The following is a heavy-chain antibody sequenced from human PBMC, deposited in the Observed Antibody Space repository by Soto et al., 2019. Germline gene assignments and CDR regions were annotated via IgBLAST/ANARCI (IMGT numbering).Heavy chain of an antibody. J-gene: IGHJ4*02. Sequence: PGESLKISCKGSGYSFTSYWIGWVRQMPGKGLEWMGIIYPGDSDTRYSPSFQGQVTISADKSISTAYLQWSSLKASDTAMYYCARLSIVVVPAAMGRVPDYWGQGPLVTVSS. D-gene: IGHD2-2*01. V-gene: IGHV5-51*01. CDR3: ARLSIVVVPAAMGRVPDY. CDR1: GYSFTSYW. CDR2: IYPGDSDT.